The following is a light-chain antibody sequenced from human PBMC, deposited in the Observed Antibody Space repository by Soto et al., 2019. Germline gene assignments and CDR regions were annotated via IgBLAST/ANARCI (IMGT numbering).Light chain of an antibody. CDR3: SSDTSSSTYVV. Sequence: QSAMTQPASVSGSPGQSITISCTGTSSDVGGYNYVSWYQQHPGKAPKLMIYDVSNRPSGVSNRFSGSKSCNTASLTISGLQAEDEADYYCSSDTSSSTYVVFGGGTKLTVL. CDR1: SSDVGGYNY. V-gene: IGLV2-14*01. CDR2: DVS. J-gene: IGLJ2*01.